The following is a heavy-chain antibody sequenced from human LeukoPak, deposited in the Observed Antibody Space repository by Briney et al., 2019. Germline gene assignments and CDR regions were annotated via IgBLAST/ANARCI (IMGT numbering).Heavy chain of an antibody. D-gene: IGHD3-22*01. V-gene: IGHV1-69*13. CDR1: GGTFSSYA. Sequence: SVKVSCKASGGTFSSYAISWVRQAPGQGLEWMGGIIPIFGTANYAQKFQGRVTITADESTSTAYMELSSLRSEDTAVYYCAREQVRDSSGYYNLVGLSFDYWGQGTLVTVSS. J-gene: IGHJ4*02. CDR3: AREQVRDSSGYYNLVGLSFDY. CDR2: IIPIFGTA.